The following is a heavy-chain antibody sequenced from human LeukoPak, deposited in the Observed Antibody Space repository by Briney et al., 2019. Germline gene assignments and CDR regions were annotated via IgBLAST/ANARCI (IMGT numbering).Heavy chain of an antibody. V-gene: IGHV3-73*01. J-gene: IGHJ4*02. D-gene: IGHD1/OR15-1a*01. CDR2: IRNKANNYAT. CDR3: AKGVTMDY. Sequence: GGSLRLSCAASGFTFSDSTTHWVRQASGKGLEWVGRIRNKANNYATAYATSVKGRFTLSRDDSKNTAYLQMNSLRAEDTAVYYCAKGVTMDYWGQGTLVTVSS. CDR1: GFTFSDST.